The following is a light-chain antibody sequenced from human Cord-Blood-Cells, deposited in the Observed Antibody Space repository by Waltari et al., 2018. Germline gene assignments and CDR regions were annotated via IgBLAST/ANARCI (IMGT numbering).Light chain of an antibody. CDR3: QQRSNWL. CDR2: DAS. V-gene: IGKV3-11*01. CDR1: QRVSSY. Sequence: EIVLTQSPATLSLSPAARATLSCRASQRVSSYLAWYQQKPCQAPRLLIYDASNRATGIPARFSGSGAGADFTFTISSLEPEDFAVYDCQQRSNWLFGPGTKVNIK. J-gene: IGKJ3*01.